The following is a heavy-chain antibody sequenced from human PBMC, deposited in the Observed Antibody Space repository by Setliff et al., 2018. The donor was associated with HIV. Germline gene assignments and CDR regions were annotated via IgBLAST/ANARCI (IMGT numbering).Heavy chain of an antibody. Sequence: PSETLSLTCTVSGGSISSNYWSWMRQPPGKGLEWIGHIYYSGSTNYNPSLKSRVTISVDTSRNQFSLNLSSVTAADTAVYYCEVAGQWGQGTLVTVSS. V-gene: IGHV4-59*03. D-gene: IGHD6-19*01. CDR3: EVAGQ. CDR1: GGSISSNY. CDR2: IYYSGST. J-gene: IGHJ4*02.